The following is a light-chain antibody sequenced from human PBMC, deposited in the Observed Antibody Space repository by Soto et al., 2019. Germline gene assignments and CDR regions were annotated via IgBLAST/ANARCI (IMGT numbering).Light chain of an antibody. Sequence: QSVLTQPPSVSGAPGKRVTISCTGSSCNFGAGYDVHWYQQFPGTAPKLLIYGNSNRPSGVPDRFSGSKSGTSASLAITGLQAEDEADYYCQSYDSSLSGVFGSGTKVTVL. CDR2: GNS. J-gene: IGLJ1*01. CDR3: QSYDSSLSGV. V-gene: IGLV1-40*01. CDR1: SCNFGAGYD.